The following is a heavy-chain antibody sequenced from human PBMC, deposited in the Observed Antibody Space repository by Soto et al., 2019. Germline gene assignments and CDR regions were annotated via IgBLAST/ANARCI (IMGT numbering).Heavy chain of an antibody. CDR1: GYTFTSYG. CDR2: ISAYNGNT. Sequence: QVQLVQSGAEVKKPGASVKVSCKASGYTFTSYGISWVRQAPGQGLEWMGWISAYNGNTNYAQKFQGRVTMTRDTSISTAYMELSRLRSDDTAVYYCARRLSYYDFWSGTTSYYYYYGMDVWGQGTTVTVSS. V-gene: IGHV1-18*04. CDR3: ARRLSYYDFWSGTTSYYYYYGMDV. D-gene: IGHD3-3*01. J-gene: IGHJ6*02.